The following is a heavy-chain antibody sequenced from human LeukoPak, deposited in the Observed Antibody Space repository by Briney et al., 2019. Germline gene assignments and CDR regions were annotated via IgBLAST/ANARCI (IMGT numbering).Heavy chain of an antibody. D-gene: IGHD5-24*01. CDR3: TRVGYIDEGIDY. J-gene: IGHJ4*02. Sequence: GGSLRLSCAASGFTFSSYDMYWVRQAPGKGPEWVADTSYDGNNKYYADSVKGRFTISRDNAKNSLYLQMNSLRAEDTAIYYCTRVGYIDEGIDYWGQGTLVTVSS. CDR2: TSYDGNNK. V-gene: IGHV3-30*04. CDR1: GFTFSSYD.